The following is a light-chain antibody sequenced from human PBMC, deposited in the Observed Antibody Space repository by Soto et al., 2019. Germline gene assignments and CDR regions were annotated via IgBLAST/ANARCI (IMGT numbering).Light chain of an antibody. CDR3: QQRTNWPTST. J-gene: IGKJ5*01. V-gene: IGKV3-11*01. CDR1: QNVRSY. CDR2: DAS. Sequence: EIVMTQSPATLSVSPGERATLSCRASQNVRSYLAWYQQKPGQAPRLLIHDASSRATGIPDRFSGSGSGTDFTLTISSLEPEDSAVYYCQQRTNWPTSTFGQGTRLEIK.